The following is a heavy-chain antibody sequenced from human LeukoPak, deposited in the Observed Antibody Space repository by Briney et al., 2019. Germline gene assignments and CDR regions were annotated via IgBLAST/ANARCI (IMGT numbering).Heavy chain of an antibody. V-gene: IGHV3-23*01. J-gene: IGHJ4*02. CDR2: ISGSVTNT. CDR1: GFTFSSHA. CDR3: ARKGVATIPFDY. Sequence: PGGSLRLSCAASGFTFSSHAMSWVRQAPGKGLEWVSTISGSVTNTFYADPVKGRFTISRDNSKSTLYLEMNSLRDEDTAVYYCARKGVATIPFDYWGQGTLVTVSS. D-gene: IGHD5-12*01.